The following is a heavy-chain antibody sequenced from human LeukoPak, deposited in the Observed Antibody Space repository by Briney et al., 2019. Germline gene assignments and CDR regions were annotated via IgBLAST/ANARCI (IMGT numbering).Heavy chain of an antibody. CDR3: AGQFDYSSDGTCYFEY. J-gene: IGHJ4*02. Sequence: GVSLRLCCAASGFTLSSYAMMWVRRTPGKGLEYVSAISGNGGSKYYADAVKRRFNIPRDDPKNTLDVQMSGLRAEDTAVYYCAGQFDYSSDGTCYFEYWGQGTLVTVTA. D-gene: IGHD2-15*01. V-gene: IGHV3-23*01. CDR1: GFTLSSYA. CDR2: ISGNGGSK.